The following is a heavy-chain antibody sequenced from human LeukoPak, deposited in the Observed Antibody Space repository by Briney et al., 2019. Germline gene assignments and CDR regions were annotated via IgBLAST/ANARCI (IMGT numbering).Heavy chain of an antibody. Sequence: PGRSLRLSCAASGFTFSSYAMSWVRQAPGKGLEWVSAISGSGGSTYYADSVKGRFTISRDNSKNTLYLQMNSLRAEDTAVYYCAKDTRTYYYGSGSYPSDYWGQGTLVTVSS. CDR2: ISGSGGST. CDR3: AKDTRTYYYGSGSYPSDY. CDR1: GFTFSSYA. D-gene: IGHD3-10*01. V-gene: IGHV3-23*01. J-gene: IGHJ4*02.